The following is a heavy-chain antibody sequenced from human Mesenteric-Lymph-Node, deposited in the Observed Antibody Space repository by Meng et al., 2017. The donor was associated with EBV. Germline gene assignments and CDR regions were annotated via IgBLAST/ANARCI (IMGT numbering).Heavy chain of an antibody. D-gene: IGHD3-9*01. CDR2: INWNGNSI. Sequence: GQLVDCGGGVVRLGGSLRLSCAAAGFMFDEYGMSWVRQVPGNGLEWVSGINWNGNSIDYADSVKGRFTISRDNAKKSVYLQMNSLRAEDTAVYYCARSGDEILAGYYDYWGQGTLVTVSS. V-gene: IGHV3-20*04. CDR3: ARSGDEILAGYYDY. J-gene: IGHJ4*02. CDR1: GFMFDEYG.